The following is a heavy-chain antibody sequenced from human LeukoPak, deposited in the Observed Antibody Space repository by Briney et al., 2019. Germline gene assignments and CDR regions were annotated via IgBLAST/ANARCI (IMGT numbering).Heavy chain of an antibody. CDR1: GLTFRNYG. CDR2: MREDGGQE. D-gene: IGHD6-6*01. Sequence: GGSLRLSCVGFGLTFRNYGMNWVRQAPGPGLEWVAGMREDGGQEYYVDSVRGRFTISRDSAKNSLYLQMNSLRVEDTAVYYCVRALSSSSPYWGQGTLVTVSS. V-gene: IGHV3-7*03. J-gene: IGHJ4*02. CDR3: VRALSSSSPY.